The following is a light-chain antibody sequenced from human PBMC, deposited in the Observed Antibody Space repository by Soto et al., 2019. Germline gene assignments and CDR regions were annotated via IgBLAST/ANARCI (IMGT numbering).Light chain of an antibody. CDR2: GAS. CDR3: QQYGSSGT. V-gene: IGKV3-20*01. Sequence: EILLTQSPCTLSLSPGERATLSCRASQSIRSNYVAWYQQKPGHGPSLLIYGASSRATGIPDRLSGSGSGTDFTLTISRLEPEDFPVYYCQQYGSSGTFGQGTKVDIK. CDR1: QSIRSNY. J-gene: IGKJ1*01.